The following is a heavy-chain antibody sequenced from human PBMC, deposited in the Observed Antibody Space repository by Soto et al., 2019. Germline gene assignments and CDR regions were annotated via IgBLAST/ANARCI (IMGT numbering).Heavy chain of an antibody. V-gene: IGHV1-69*01. J-gene: IGHJ4*02. D-gene: IGHD3-10*01. Sequence: QVQLVQSWAEVKKPGSSVKVSCKASGGTFSSHVFNWVRQAPGQGLEWMGGIMPIIGTANSAQKFQGRVTITADESTSTAYLELSSLRSEETAVYYCARDLEFRDGNISHLDYWGQGTLVTVSS. CDR2: IMPIIGTA. CDR3: ARDLEFRDGNISHLDY. CDR1: GGTFSSHV.